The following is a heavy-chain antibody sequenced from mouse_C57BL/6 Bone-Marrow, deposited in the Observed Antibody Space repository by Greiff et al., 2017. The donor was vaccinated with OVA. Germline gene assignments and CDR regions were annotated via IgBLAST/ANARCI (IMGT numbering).Heavy chain of an antibody. CDR1: GYTFTSYG. J-gene: IGHJ3*01. Sequence: VHVKQSGAELVKMSCKTSGYTFTSYGINWVKQRPGQGLEWIGYIYIGNGYTEYNEKFKGKATLTSDTSSSTAYMQLSSLTSEDSAIYFCARWGLLPGAYWGQGTLVTVSA. D-gene: IGHD1-1*01. CDR3: ARWGLLPGAY. CDR2: IYIGNGYT. V-gene: IGHV1-58*01.